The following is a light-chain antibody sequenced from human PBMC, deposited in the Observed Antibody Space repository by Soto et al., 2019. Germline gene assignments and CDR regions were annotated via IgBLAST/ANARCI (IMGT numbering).Light chain of an antibody. J-gene: IGLJ1*01. Sequence: QSALTQPPSASGSPGRSVTISCTGTSSDVGGYDYVSWFQQHPGKAPKLIIYEVTKRPSGVPDRFSASKSGNTASLTISGLQAEDEADYYCVSYTTSASYVFGTGTKVTVL. V-gene: IGLV2-8*01. CDR1: SSDVGGYDY. CDR3: VSYTTSASYV. CDR2: EVT.